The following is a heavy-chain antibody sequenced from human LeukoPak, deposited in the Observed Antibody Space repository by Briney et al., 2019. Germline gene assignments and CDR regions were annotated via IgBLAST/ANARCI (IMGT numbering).Heavy chain of an antibody. Sequence: SETLSLTCSVSGFSVNSNYYWGWVRQPPGKGLEWIGNIYHTGDIFHNPSLESRVTMSVDTSKNQFFLKLTSVTAADTAVYYCARSWANLYYFDYWGQGALVAVYS. CDR1: GFSVNSNYY. J-gene: IGHJ4*02. V-gene: IGHV4-38-2*01. CDR3: ARSWANLYYFDY. D-gene: IGHD4/OR15-4a*01. CDR2: IYHTGDI.